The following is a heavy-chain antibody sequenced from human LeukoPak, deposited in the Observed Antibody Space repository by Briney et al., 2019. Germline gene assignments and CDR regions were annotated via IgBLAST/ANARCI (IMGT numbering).Heavy chain of an antibody. CDR1: GFTFSRYA. Sequence: GGSLRLSCAASGFTFSRYAMHWVRQAPGKGLEWVAVISYDGSNKYYADSVKGRFTISRDNSKNTLYLQMNSLRAEDTAVYYCARSLSSGNYYYYMDVWGKGTTVTVSS. V-gene: IGHV3-30*04. J-gene: IGHJ6*03. D-gene: IGHD3-10*01. CDR3: ARSLSSGNYYYYMDV. CDR2: ISYDGSNK.